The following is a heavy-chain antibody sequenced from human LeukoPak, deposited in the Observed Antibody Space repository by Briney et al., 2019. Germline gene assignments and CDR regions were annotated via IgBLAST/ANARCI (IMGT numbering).Heavy chain of an antibody. J-gene: IGHJ5*02. CDR1: GFTFSSYA. CDR2: ISSSSNTI. Sequence: GGSLRLSCAASGFTFSSYAMSWVRRAPGKGLEWVSYISSSSNTIYYADSVKGRFTISRDNAKNSLYLQMNSLRAEDTAVYYCARDFYDFWSGSIRFDPWGQGTLVTVSS. D-gene: IGHD3-3*01. V-gene: IGHV3-48*01. CDR3: ARDFYDFWSGSIRFDP.